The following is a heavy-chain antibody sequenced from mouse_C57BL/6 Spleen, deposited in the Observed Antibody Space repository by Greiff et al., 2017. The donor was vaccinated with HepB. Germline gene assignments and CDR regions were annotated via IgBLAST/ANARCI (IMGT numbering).Heavy chain of an antibody. CDR2: IWTGGGT. Sequence: VKLQESGPGLVAPSQSLSITCTVSGFSLTSYAISWVRQPPGKGLEWLGVIWTGGGTNYNSALKSRLSISKDNSKSQVFLKMNSLQTDDTARYYCARNYYYYGSSYEYYFDYWGQGTTLTVSS. CDR3: ARNYYYYGSSYEYYFDY. J-gene: IGHJ2*01. CDR1: GFSLTSYA. V-gene: IGHV2-9-1*01. D-gene: IGHD1-1*01.